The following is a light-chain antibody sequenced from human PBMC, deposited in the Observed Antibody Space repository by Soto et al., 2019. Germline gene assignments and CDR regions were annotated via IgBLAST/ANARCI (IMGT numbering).Light chain of an antibody. V-gene: IGKV3-20*01. CDR3: QQYATSPLT. CDR2: GAS. J-gene: IGKJ4*01. CDR1: QMVASNY. Sequence: EIVLTQSPGTLSVSPGERATLSSRAPQMVASNYLTWYQKNPGRAPRLLIYGASSRATGIPDRFSGSGSETDFTLTISRLEPEDFAVYYCQQYATSPLTFGGGTKVEIK.